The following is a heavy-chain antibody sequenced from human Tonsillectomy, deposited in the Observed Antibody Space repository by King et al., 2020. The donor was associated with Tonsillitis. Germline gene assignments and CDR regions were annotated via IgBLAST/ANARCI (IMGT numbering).Heavy chain of an antibody. CDR2: ISYDGSNK. CDR1: GFTFSSYG. D-gene: IGHD3-10*01. CDR3: AKRRKGIRAYYYGSGSYYNELVPYSYGMDV. V-gene: IGHV3-30*18. J-gene: IGHJ6*02. Sequence: VQLVESGGGVVQPGRSLRLSCAASGFTFSSYGMHWVRQAPGKGLEWVAVISYDGSNKYYADSVKGRFTISRDNSKNTLYLQMNSLRAEDTAVYYCAKRRKGIRAYYYGSGSYYNELVPYSYGMDVWGQGTTVTVSS.